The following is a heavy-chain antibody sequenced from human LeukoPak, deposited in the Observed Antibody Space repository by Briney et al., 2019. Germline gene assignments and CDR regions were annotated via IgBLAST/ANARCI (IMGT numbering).Heavy chain of an antibody. CDR1: GFTFSDYG. J-gene: IGHJ4*02. CDR3: AKDGPLPYTSTSFGRHFLEY. Sequence: GGSLRLSCAAPGFTFSDYGMHWARLAPGKGLEWVAHISHDGSSQNYADSVQGRFTISGDNSKNTVDLQMNSLRAEDTAVYYCAKDGPLPYTSTSFGRHFLEYWGQGTLVTVSS. D-gene: IGHD6-13*01. CDR2: ISHDGSSQ. V-gene: IGHV3-30*18.